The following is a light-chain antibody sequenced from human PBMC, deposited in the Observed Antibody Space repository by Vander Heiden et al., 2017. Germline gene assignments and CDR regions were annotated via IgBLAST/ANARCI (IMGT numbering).Light chain of an antibody. CDR2: GAS. Sequence: EIVLTQSPCTLSLSPGERATLSCRDSQSVSSSYLAWYQQKQGQAPRLLIYGASSRATVSQDRFSGSGCGTDFTLTMSRREPEDVAVYYCQQLGSEPLDSTFGHGTKVDIK. V-gene: IGKV3-20*01. J-gene: IGKJ3*01. CDR1: QSVSSSY. CDR3: QQLGSEPLDST.